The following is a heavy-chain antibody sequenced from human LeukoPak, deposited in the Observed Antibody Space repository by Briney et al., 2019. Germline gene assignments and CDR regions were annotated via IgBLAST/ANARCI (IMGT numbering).Heavy chain of an antibody. CDR2: IYSGGST. D-gene: IGHD3-22*01. CDR3: ARGVVGSGYYPNWFDP. Sequence: QSGGSLRLSCAASGFTVSSNYMSWVRQAPGKGLEWVSVIYSGGSTYYADSVKGRFTISRDNSKNTLYLQMNSLRAEDTAVYYCARGVVGSGYYPNWFDPWGQGTLVTVSS. V-gene: IGHV3-66*01. J-gene: IGHJ5*02. CDR1: GFTVSSNY.